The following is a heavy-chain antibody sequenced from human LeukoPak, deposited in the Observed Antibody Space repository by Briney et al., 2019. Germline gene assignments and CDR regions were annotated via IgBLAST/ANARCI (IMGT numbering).Heavy chain of an antibody. CDR2: INNDGSST. CDR3: VRERNNFWSGHHSIFDS. Sequence: GGSLRLSCAASRFTFEHYAMHWVRQAPGKGLVWLSRINNDGSSTIYADSVKGRFTFSRDNAENTLFLEMSSLRVEDTAVYYCVRERNNFWSGHHSIFDSWGQGTLVTVSS. V-gene: IGHV3-74*01. D-gene: IGHD3-3*01. CDR1: RFTFEHYA. J-gene: IGHJ4*02.